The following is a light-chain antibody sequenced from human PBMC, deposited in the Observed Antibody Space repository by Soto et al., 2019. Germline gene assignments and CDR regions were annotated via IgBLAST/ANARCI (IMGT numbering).Light chain of an antibody. CDR1: QSVLYSPNNKNY. J-gene: IGKJ1*01. CDR2: WAS. V-gene: IGKV4-1*01. Sequence: DIVMTQSPDSLAVSLGERATFNCKSSQSVLYSPNNKNYLAWYQQKPGQPPKLLIYWASTRESGVPDRFSGSGSGTDFTLTISSLQAEDVAVYYCQQYYSTPWTFGQETKVEI. CDR3: QQYYSTPWT.